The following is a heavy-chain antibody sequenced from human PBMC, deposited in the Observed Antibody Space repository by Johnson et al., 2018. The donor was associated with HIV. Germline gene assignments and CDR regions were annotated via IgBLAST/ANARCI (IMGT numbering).Heavy chain of an antibody. V-gene: IGHV3-30*04. CDR1: GFTFSSYA. CDR3: ERLGLTDAFDI. D-gene: IGHD2-8*01. Sequence: QVQLVESGGGVVQPGRSLRLSCAVSGFTFSSYAMHWVRQAPGKGLEWVTVISYDGSNKYYADSVKGRFTISRDTSKNTRYLQMNSLRAEDTAVYFWERLGLTDAFDIWGQGPMV. J-gene: IGHJ3*02. CDR2: ISYDGSNK.